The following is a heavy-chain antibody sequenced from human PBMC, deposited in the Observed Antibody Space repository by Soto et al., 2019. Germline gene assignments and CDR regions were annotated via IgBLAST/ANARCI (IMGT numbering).Heavy chain of an antibody. Sequence: EVQLVESGGGLVQPGGSLRLSCAASGFTVSSNYMSWVRQAPGKGLEWVSVIYSGGSTYYADSVKGRFTISRDNSKHTLYLQMNSLRAEDTAVYYCARLRRVRGVITNWFDPWGQGTLVTVSS. CDR1: GFTVSSNY. J-gene: IGHJ5*02. D-gene: IGHD3-10*01. CDR3: ARLRRVRGVITNWFDP. CDR2: IYSGGST. V-gene: IGHV3-66*01.